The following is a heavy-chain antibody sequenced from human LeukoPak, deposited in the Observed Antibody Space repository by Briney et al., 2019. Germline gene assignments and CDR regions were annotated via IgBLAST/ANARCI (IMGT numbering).Heavy chain of an antibody. CDR2: IYYSGST. D-gene: IGHD3-22*01. CDR1: GGSISSNNYY. V-gene: IGHV4-39*07. CDR3: ARGVTMIGRLRFDP. Sequence: PSETLSLTCTVSGGSISSNNYYWGWIRQPPGKGLEWIGSIYYSGSTYYNPSLDSRVTISVDTSKNQFSLKLSSVTATDTAVYYCARGVTMIGRLRFDPWGQGTLVTVSS. J-gene: IGHJ5*02.